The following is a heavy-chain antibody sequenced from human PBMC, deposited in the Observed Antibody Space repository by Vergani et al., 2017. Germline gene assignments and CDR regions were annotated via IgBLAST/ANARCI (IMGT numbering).Heavy chain of an antibody. D-gene: IGHD5-24*01. V-gene: IGHV3-11*01. J-gene: IGHJ3*02. CDR3: ARDHRDYNNYPGTFDI. CDR1: GFSFSDHY. Sequence: QVQLVESGGGLVKPGGSLRLSCAASGFSFSDHYMTWIRQAPGKGLEWVSYISNSGNTIEYADSVKALFSISRDNAKSSLFLQMDSLRAEDTAVYYCARDHRDYNNYPGTFDIWGQGSMVTVSS. CDR2: ISNSGNTI.